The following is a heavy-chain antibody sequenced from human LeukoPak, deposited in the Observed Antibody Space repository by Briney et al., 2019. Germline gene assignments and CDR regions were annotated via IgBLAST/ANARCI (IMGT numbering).Heavy chain of an antibody. D-gene: IGHD3-10*01. CDR3: ARDLGYYGSGSYFDY. J-gene: IGHJ4*02. Sequence: SETLSLTCTVSGGSISSCDYYWSWLRQPPGKGMEWTGYIYYSASTYYNPSLKSRVTISVDTTKNQFLLKLSSVTAGDTAVYYCARDLGYYGSGSYFDYGGQGPLVSVSS. V-gene: IGHV4-30-4*01. CDR2: IYYSAST. CDR1: GGSISSCDYY.